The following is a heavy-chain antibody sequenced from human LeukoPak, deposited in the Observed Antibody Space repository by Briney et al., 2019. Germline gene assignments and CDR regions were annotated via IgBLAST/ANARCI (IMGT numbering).Heavy chain of an antibody. Sequence: SETLSLTCAVSGGPISTYYWSWIRQPAGKGLEWIGRIYTSESTNYNPSLKSRLTMSVDTSKNQFSLNLRSVTAADTAVYYCARLPGGDSSSVVAFDIWGQGTMVTVSS. J-gene: IGHJ3*02. V-gene: IGHV4-4*07. D-gene: IGHD2-21*02. CDR2: IYTSEST. CDR1: GGPISTYY. CDR3: ARLPGGDSSSVVAFDI.